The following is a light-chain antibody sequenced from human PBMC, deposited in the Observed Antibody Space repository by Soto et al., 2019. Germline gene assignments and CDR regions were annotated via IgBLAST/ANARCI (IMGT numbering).Light chain of an antibody. CDR2: EVS. CDR1: SSDVGTYDY. Sequence: QSVLTQPPSASGSLGQSVTISCTGTSSDVGTYDYVSWYQQHPGRAPKLIIFEVSKRPSGVPDRFSGSKSGNTASLIVSGLQPDDEAEYHCTSYTGDDFTFVFGTGTKV. CDR3: TSYTGDDFTFV. V-gene: IGLV2-8*01. J-gene: IGLJ1*01.